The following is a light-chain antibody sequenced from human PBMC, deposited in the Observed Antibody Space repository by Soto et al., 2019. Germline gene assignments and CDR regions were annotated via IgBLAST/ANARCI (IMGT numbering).Light chain of an antibody. CDR3: QQYNHYYS. V-gene: IGKV1-5*01. CDR2: DAS. J-gene: IGKJ2*03. Sequence: DIQLTQSPSTLSASVGDRVTITCRASQSMDRWLAWYQQKPGKAPELLLHDASSLESGVPSRFSGSGSGTEFTLTINSLQPDDFATYYCQQYNHYYSFGQGTKLEIK. CDR1: QSMDRW.